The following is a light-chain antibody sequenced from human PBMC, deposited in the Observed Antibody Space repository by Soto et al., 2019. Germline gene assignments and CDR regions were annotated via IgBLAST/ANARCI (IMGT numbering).Light chain of an antibody. V-gene: IGLV2-8*01. J-gene: IGLJ2*01. CDR2: EVS. CDR3: SSYAGSNNLV. Sequence: QSALTQPPSASGSPGQSVTISCTGTSSDVGGYNYDSWYQQHPGKAPKLMIYEVSKRPSGVPDRFSGSKSGNTASLTVSGLQAEDEAEYYCSSYAGSNNLVFGGGTQLTVL. CDR1: SSDVGGYNY.